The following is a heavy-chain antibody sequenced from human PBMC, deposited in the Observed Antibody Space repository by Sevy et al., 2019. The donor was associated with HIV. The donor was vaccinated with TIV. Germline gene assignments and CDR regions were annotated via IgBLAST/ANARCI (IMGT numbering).Heavy chain of an antibody. V-gene: IGHV3-21*01. CDR2: ISFSSNYI. D-gene: IGHD2-15*01. CDR1: GFTFSSYS. CDR3: ARDDIVARDYFDF. J-gene: IGHJ4*02. Sequence: GGSLRLSCTASGFTFSSYSMNWVRQAPGKGLEWVSSISFSSNYIYYADSVRGRFTISRDNAKNSLYLHIDSLRDEDTALYYCARDDIVARDYFDFWGQGTLVTVSS.